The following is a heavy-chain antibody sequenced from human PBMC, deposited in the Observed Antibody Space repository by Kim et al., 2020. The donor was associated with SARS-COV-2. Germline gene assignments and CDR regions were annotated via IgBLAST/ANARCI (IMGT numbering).Heavy chain of an antibody. J-gene: IGHJ4*02. Sequence: GGSLRLSCAASGFTFSSYAMSWVRQAPGKGLEWVSAISGSGGSIYYADSVKGRFTISRDNSKNTLYLQMNSLRAEDTAVYYCAKRLWFGELYLHDYWGQGTLVTVSS. CDR1: GFTFSSYA. CDR3: AKRLWFGELYLHDY. V-gene: IGHV3-23*01. D-gene: IGHD3-10*01. CDR2: ISGSGGSI.